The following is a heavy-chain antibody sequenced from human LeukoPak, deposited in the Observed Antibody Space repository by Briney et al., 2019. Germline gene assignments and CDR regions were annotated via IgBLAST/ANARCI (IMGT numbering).Heavy chain of an antibody. V-gene: IGHV1-46*01. D-gene: IGHD6-13*01. J-gene: IGHJ5*02. CDR3: ASQPKYTSSLNWFDP. CDR2: INPSGGSP. CDR1: RSTFTNCY. Sequence: ASVKVSCTASRSTFTNCYIHWVRQAPGQGLEWMGMINPSGGSPNYAQTFQGRVTMTRDTSTSTVYMELSSLRSEDTAVYYCASQPKYTSSLNWFDPWGQGTLVTVSS.